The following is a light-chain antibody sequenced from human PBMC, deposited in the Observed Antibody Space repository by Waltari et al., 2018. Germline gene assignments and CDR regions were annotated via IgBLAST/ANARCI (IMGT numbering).Light chain of an antibody. J-gene: IGKJ1*01. CDR3: HHYVSLPAT. CDR2: GAS. V-gene: IGKV3-20*01. CDR1: QSVTRS. Sequence: EIVLTQSPGTLSLSPGERATLSCRASQSVTRSLAWYQQKPGQAPRLLIYGASSRATGIPDRFSGGGSGTDFSLTISRLETEDFAMYYCHHYVSLPATFGQGTKVEIK.